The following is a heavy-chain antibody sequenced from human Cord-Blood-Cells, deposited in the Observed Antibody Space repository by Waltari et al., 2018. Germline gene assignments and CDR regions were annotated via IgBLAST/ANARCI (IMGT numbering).Heavy chain of an antibody. V-gene: IGHV1-69*01. CDR2: IIPIFGKA. CDR3: ARGGEDWGDAFDI. CDR1: GGSYISHV. D-gene: IGHD3-16*01. J-gene: IGHJ3*02. Sequence: QVQLVQSGAEVKQPGSSLKVSCQASGGSYISHVITWVRQARGRGLEWMGGIIPIFGKANYAPKFQGRVTITADESTSTAYMELSSLRSEDTAVYYCARGGEDWGDAFDIWDQGTMVTVSS.